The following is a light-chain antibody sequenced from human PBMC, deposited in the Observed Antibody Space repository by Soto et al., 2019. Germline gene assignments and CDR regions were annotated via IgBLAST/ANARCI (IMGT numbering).Light chain of an antibody. Sequence: QSALTQPASVSGSPGQSITIYCTRSSSNVESYNLVSWYQHPPGKAPKLIIYEGSERPSGVSNRFSGAQSGHTASLTISGLQAEDEADYYCSSYANAVVFGGGTKVTVL. V-gene: IGLV2-23*01. CDR2: EGS. J-gene: IGLJ2*01. CDR1: SSNVESYNL. CDR3: SSYANAVV.